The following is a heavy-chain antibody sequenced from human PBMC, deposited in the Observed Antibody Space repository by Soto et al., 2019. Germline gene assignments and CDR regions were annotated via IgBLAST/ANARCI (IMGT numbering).Heavy chain of an antibody. J-gene: IGHJ6*02. V-gene: IGHV4-34*01. Sequence: SETLSLTCAVYGASFSGSYWTWIRQPPGKGLEWIGEINPSGITNYNPSLKSRVTISVDASKNQFSLKLSSVTAADTAVYYCAREGSTSTTTYYGMDVWGQGTTVTVSS. CDR2: INPSGIT. D-gene: IGHD2-2*01. CDR1: GASFSGSY. CDR3: AREGSTSTTTYYGMDV.